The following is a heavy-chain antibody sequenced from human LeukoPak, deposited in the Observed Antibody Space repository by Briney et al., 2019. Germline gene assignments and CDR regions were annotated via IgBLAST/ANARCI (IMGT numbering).Heavy chain of an antibody. J-gene: IGHJ4*02. V-gene: IGHV3-33*06. CDR2: IWYDGSNK. CDR1: GFIFSSYW. CDR3: AKDVSGGSYYIDY. D-gene: IGHD2-15*01. Sequence: GGSLRLSCAGSGFIFSSYWMSWVRQAPGKGLEWVAVIWYDGSNKYYADSVKGRFTISRDNSKNTLYLQMNSLRVEDTAVYYCAKDVSGGSYYIDYWGQGTLVTVSS.